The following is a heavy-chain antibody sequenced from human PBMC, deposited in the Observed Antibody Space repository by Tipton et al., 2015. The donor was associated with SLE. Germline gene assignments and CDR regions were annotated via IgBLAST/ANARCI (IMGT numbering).Heavy chain of an antibody. D-gene: IGHD2-21*01. J-gene: IGHJ3*02. CDR3: AREVIAVSDSDAFDI. Sequence: TLSLTCTVSGGSIRDTNYFWSWVRQLPGKGLEWIGYIFHTGRAYYNPSLKRRLTLLIDTSKNQFSLSLNSVTAADTAVYYCAREVIAVSDSDAFDIWGQGTVITVSS. CDR1: GGSIRDTNYF. V-gene: IGHV4-31*03. CDR2: IFHTGRA.